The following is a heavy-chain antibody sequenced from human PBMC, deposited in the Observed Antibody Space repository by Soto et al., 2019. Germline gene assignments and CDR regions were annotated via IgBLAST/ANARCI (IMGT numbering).Heavy chain of an antibody. CDR1: GFTFSAFA. J-gene: IGHJ6*02. V-gene: IGHV3-23*01. D-gene: IGHD1-1*01. CDR3: AKEDYNSLGMDA. CDR2: ISASGGNT. Sequence: EVQLLESGGDLAQPGGSLKLSCGASGFTFSAFALSWVRQAPGKGLQWVSSISASGGNTYYTDSVKGRFAISRDNSKNTLYLQMSSLRVEDTAVYYCAKEDYNSLGMDAWGQGTTVTVSS.